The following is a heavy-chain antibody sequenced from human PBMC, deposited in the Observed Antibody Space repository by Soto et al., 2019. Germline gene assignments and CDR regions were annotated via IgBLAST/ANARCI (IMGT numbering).Heavy chain of an antibody. CDR2: ISAYNGNT. Sequence: QVQLVQSGAEVKKPGASVKVSCKASSYTFASYGISWVRQAPGQGLEWMGWISAYNGNTNYAQKLQGRVTMTTDTTTSTAYTELRSLGSDATAVYYCARVIAAAADFDYWGQVALVTVSS. CDR1: SYTFASYG. V-gene: IGHV1-18*01. J-gene: IGHJ4*02. D-gene: IGHD6-13*01. CDR3: ARVIAAAADFDY.